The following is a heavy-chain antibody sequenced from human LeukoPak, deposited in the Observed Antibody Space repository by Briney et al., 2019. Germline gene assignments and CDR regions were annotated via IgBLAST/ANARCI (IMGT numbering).Heavy chain of an antibody. D-gene: IGHD2/OR15-2a*01. CDR1: GGTFSSYA. CDR2: IIPIFGTA. Sequence: SVKVSCKASGGTFSSYAISWVRQAPGQGLEWMGGIIPIFGTANYAQKFQGRVTITADESTSTAYMELSSLRSEDTAVYYCASSTYYVYYFDCWGQGTLVTVSS. V-gene: IGHV1-69*13. J-gene: IGHJ4*02. CDR3: ASSTYYVYYFDC.